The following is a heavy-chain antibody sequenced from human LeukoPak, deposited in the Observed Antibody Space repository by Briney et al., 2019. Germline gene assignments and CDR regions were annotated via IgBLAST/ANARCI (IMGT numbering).Heavy chain of an antibody. CDR1: GYTFTSYD. Sequence: GASVKVSCKASGYTFTSYDINWVRQATGQGLEWMGWMKPNSGNTGYAQKFQGRVTMTRNTSISTAYMELSSLRSEDTAVYYCARFLSDSSGYYDDYWGQGTLVTVSS. CDR3: ARFLSDSSGYYDDY. V-gene: IGHV1-8*01. CDR2: MKPNSGNT. J-gene: IGHJ4*02. D-gene: IGHD3-22*01.